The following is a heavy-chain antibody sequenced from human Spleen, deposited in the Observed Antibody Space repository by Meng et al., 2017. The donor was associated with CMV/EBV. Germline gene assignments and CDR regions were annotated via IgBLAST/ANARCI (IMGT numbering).Heavy chain of an antibody. CDR2: IDHSGNS. Sequence: SETLSLTCAVSGASITTTKWWTWVRQPPGKGLEWVGEIDHSGNSNSNPSLKSPVTISVDTSKNQISLKLRSVTAADTAVYYCARGRWSGRTSFWWFDPWGQGTLVTVSS. CDR1: GASITTTKW. CDR3: ARGRWSGRTSFWWFDP. V-gene: IGHV4-4*02. D-gene: IGHD3-3*01. J-gene: IGHJ5*02.